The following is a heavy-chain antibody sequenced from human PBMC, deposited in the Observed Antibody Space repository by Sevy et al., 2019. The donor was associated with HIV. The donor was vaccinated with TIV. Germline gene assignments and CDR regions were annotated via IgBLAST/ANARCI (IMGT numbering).Heavy chain of an antibody. J-gene: IGHJ6*02. CDR3: ARDDGGSRGSYYYYGMDV. D-gene: IGHD2-15*01. CDR2: IYYSGST. Sequence: SETLSLTCTVSGGSISSSSYYWGWIRQPPGKGLEWIGSIYYSGSTYYNPSLKSRVTISVDTSKNQFSLKLSSVTAADTAVYYCARDDGGSRGSYYYYGMDVWGQGTTVTVPS. V-gene: IGHV4-39*02. CDR1: GGSISSSSYY.